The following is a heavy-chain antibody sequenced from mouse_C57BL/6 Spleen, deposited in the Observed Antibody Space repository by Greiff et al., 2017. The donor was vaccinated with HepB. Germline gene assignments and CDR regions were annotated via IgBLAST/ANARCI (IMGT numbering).Heavy chain of an antibody. CDR2: IWRGGST. J-gene: IGHJ4*01. V-gene: IGHV2-5*01. CDR3: AKNPTAPGAMDY. CDR1: GFSLTSYG. Sequence: VQLQQSGPGLVQPSQRLSITCTVSGFSLTSYGVHWVRQSPGKGLEWLGVIWRGGSTDYNAAFMSRLSITKDNSKSQVFFKMSSLQADDTAIYYCAKNPTAPGAMDYWGQGTSVTVSS.